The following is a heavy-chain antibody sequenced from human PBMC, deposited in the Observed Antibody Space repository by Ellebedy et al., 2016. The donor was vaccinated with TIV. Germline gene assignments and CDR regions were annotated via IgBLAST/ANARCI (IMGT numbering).Heavy chain of an antibody. CDR1: GGSISSSSYY. V-gene: IGHV4-39*01. Sequence: SETLSLTXTVSGGSISSSSYYWGWIRQPPGKGLEWIGSVYYSGSTYYNPSLKSRVTISVDTSKNQFSLKVSSVTAADAAVYYCARPLRSTVTTSIYFDYWGQGALVTVSS. CDR2: VYYSGST. J-gene: IGHJ4*02. D-gene: IGHD4-17*01. CDR3: ARPLRSTVTTSIYFDY.